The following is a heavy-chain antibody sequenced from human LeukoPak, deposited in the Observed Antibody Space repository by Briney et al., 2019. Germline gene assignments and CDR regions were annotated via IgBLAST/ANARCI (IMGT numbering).Heavy chain of an antibody. V-gene: IGHV3-23*01. CDR3: ARDNSGSYYPDY. CDR2: INNSGGRT. CDR1: GFTFSTYA. Sequence: GGSLRLSCVASGFTFSTYAMSWVRQAPGKGPEWVSVINNSGGRTYYADSVKGRFTISRDNSKNTLYLQMNSLRAEDTAVYYCARDNSGSYYPDYWGQGTLVTVSS. J-gene: IGHJ4*02. D-gene: IGHD3-10*01.